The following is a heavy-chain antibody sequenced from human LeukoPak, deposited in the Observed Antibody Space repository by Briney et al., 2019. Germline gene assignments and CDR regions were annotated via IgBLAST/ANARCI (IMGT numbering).Heavy chain of an antibody. CDR3: ASEKPKAWYCSGGSCWDY. V-gene: IGHV4-39*01. J-gene: IGHJ4*02. D-gene: IGHD2-15*01. CDR1: GGSISSSTYY. Sequence: SETLSLTCTVSGGSISSSTYYWGWIRQPPGKGLEWIGIIYYSGSTSYNPSLKSRVTISIDTSKNQFSLKLSSVTAADTAVYYCASEKPKAWYCSGGSCWDYWGQGTLVTVSS. CDR2: IYYSGST.